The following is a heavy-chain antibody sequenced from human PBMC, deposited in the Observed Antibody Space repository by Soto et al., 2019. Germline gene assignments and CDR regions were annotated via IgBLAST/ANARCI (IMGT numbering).Heavy chain of an antibody. CDR2: IYPADSDI. D-gene: IGHD3-22*01. J-gene: IGHJ6*02. Sequence: GESLQISCEASGSTFSDTWIAWVRQLPGKGLEWMGIIYPADSDIRYSPSFQGHVTISAEKSLSAAYLHWSALKASDTAIYYCSRGAYYDSSRLVSEIWGPGTAVTVSS. CDR1: GSTFSDTW. CDR3: SRGAYYDSSRLVSEI. V-gene: IGHV5-51*01.